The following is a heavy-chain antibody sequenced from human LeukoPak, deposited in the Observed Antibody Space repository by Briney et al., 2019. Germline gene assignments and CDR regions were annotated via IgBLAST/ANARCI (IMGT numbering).Heavy chain of an antibody. V-gene: IGHV1-2*02. CDR3: TRDAGGGDCYSCPNWFDP. Sequence: ASVKVSCKASGYTFTGYYFHWVRQAPGQGLEWMGWINPNSGVTKYAQKFQGRVTMTSDTSISTAYMELSRLRSDDTAVYYCTRDAGGGDCYSCPNWFDPWGQGTLVTVSS. J-gene: IGHJ5*02. D-gene: IGHD2-21*02. CDR2: INPNSGVT. CDR1: GYTFTGYY.